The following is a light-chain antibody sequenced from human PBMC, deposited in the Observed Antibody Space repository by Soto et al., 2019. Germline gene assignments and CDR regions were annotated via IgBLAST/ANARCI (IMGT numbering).Light chain of an antibody. CDR2: KAS. J-gene: IGKJ1*01. CDR3: QHYNSYSEA. V-gene: IGKV1-5*03. CDR1: QTISSW. Sequence: DIQMTQSPSTLSGYIGDRVTITCRASQTISSWLAWYQQKPGKAPKLLIYKASTLKSGVPSRFSGSGSGTEFTLTISSLQPHDFATYYCQHYNSYSEAFGQGTKVDIK.